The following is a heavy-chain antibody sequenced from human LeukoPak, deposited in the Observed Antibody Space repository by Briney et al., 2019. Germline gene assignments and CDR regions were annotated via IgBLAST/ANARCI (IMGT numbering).Heavy chain of an antibody. CDR1: GYTFTSYG. CDR3: ARSRGIAAACWFDP. D-gene: IGHD6-13*01. CDR2: IIPIFGTA. Sequence: SVKVSCKASGYTFTSYGISWVRQAPGQGLEWMGGIIPIFGTANYAQKFQGRVTITADESTSTAYMELSSLRSEDTAVYYCARSRGIAAACWFDPWGQGTLVTVSS. J-gene: IGHJ5*02. V-gene: IGHV1-69*13.